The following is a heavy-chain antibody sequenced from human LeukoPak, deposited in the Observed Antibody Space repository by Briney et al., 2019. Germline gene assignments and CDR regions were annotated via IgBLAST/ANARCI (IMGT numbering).Heavy chain of an antibody. D-gene: IGHD6-13*01. CDR1: GGSISSYY. Sequence: PSETLSLTCTVSGGSISSYYWSWIRQPPGKGLELIGYIYYSGSTNYNPSLKSRVTISVDTSKNQFSLKLSSVTAADTAVYYCAGSWYSQSYWYFDLWGRGTLVTVSS. CDR2: IYYSGST. CDR3: AGSWYSQSYWYFDL. V-gene: IGHV4-59*08. J-gene: IGHJ2*01.